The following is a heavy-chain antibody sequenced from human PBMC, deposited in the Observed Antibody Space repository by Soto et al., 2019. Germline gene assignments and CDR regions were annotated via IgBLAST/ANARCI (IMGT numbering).Heavy chain of an antibody. V-gene: IGHV1-69*13. CDR2: IIPIFGTA. D-gene: IGHD2-21*02. J-gene: IGHJ4*02. Sequence: SVKVSCKASGGTFSSYAISWVRQAPGQGLEWMGGIIPIFGTANYAQKFQGRVTITADESTSTAYMELSSLRSEDTAVYYCAVSVCGDDCYHNYWGQGTLVTVSS. CDR3: AVSVCGDDCYHNY. CDR1: GGTFSSYA.